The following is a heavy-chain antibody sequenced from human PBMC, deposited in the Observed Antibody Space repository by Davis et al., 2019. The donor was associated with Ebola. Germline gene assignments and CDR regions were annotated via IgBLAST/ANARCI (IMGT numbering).Heavy chain of an antibody. CDR2: INPNSGGT. Sequence: AASVKVSCKASGYTFTDYYMHWVRQAPGHGLEWMGWINPNSGGTNYAQKFQGWVTMTRDTSISTAYMELSRLRSDDTAVYYCARAVPATQNLDYWGQGTLVTVPS. D-gene: IGHD2-15*01. CDR3: ARAVPATQNLDY. J-gene: IGHJ4*02. CDR1: GYTFTDYY. V-gene: IGHV1-2*04.